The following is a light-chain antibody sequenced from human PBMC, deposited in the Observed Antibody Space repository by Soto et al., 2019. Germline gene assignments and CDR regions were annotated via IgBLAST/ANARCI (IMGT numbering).Light chain of an antibody. Sequence: EIVMTQSPATLSVSPAERATLSCRASQSVSSYLAWYQQKPGQAPRLLIYDASNRATGIPARFSGSGSGTEFTLTISSLQSEDFAVYYCQQYNNWPPITFGQGTRLEIK. CDR2: DAS. CDR3: QQYNNWPPIT. V-gene: IGKV3-15*01. J-gene: IGKJ5*01. CDR1: QSVSSY.